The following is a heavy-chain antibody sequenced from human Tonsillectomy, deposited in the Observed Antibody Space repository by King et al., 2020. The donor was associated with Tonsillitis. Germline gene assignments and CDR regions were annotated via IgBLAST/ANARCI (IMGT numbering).Heavy chain of an antibody. J-gene: IGHJ4*02. CDR2: ISGSGGKT. Sequence: VQLVESGGGLIQPGGSLRLSCAASGFTFSSCAMGWVRQAPGKGLEWVSGISGSGGKTNYADSVKGRFTISRDNSKNTLDLQMNSLRAEDTAVYYCAKDEGPYYYDSSGPNYFDYWGQGTLVTVSS. D-gene: IGHD3-22*01. CDR1: GFTFSSCA. V-gene: IGHV3-23*04. CDR3: AKDEGPYYYDSSGPNYFDY.